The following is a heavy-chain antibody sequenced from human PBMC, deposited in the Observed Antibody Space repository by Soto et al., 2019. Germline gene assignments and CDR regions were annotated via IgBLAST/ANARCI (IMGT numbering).Heavy chain of an antibody. D-gene: IGHD5-18*01. Sequence: EVQLLESGGGLVQPGGSLRLSCVASGLTLSRYAMSWVRQAPGKGLEWVSGISGSGGSRYYEDSVKGQFTISRDNSKNPLHLQRISLRAKDTSEYDCAIARARIHEAFDIWGQGTMVTVSS. CDR3: AIARARIHEAFDI. J-gene: IGHJ3*02. CDR1: GLTLSRYA. V-gene: IGHV3-23*01. CDR2: ISGSGGSR.